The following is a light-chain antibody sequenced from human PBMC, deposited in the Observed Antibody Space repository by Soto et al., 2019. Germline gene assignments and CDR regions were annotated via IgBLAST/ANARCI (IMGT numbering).Light chain of an antibody. J-gene: IGLJ2*01. CDR3: QVWDSSSDLLL. Sequence: SYELTQPPSVSVAPGQTATITCGGDNIGSKNVHWYQQKPGQAPVVVVYDDTDRPSGIPERFSGSNSGNTATLTISTVEAGDEADYFCQVWDSSSDLLLFGGGTQVTVL. CDR1: NIGSKN. CDR2: DDT. V-gene: IGLV3-21*02.